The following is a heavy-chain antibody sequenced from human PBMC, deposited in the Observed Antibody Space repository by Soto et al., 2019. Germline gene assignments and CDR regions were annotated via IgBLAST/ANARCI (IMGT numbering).Heavy chain of an antibody. CDR1: GFTFSSYG. Sequence: GGSLRLSCAASGFTFSSYGMHWVRQAPGKGLEWVAFIWYDGSNKYYADSAKGRFTISRDNSKNTLYLQMNSLRAEDTAVYYCARDVMLYYYYGMDVWAQGTTVPVSS. CDR3: ARDVMLYYYYGMDV. J-gene: IGHJ6*02. V-gene: IGHV3-33*01. CDR2: IWYDGSNK. D-gene: IGHD2-21*01.